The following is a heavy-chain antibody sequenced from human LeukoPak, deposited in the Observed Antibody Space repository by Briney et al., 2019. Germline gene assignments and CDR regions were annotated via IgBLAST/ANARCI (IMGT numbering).Heavy chain of an antibody. CDR1: GYTFTGYY. V-gene: IGHV1-2*02. D-gene: IGHD6-19*01. Sequence: SVKVYCKASGYTFTGYYMHWVRQAPGQGLEWMGWINPNSGGTNYAQKFQGRVTMTRDTSISTAYMELSRLRSDDTAVYYCARENSSGWYFWFDPWGQGTLVTVSS. CDR3: ARENSSGWYFWFDP. J-gene: IGHJ5*02. CDR2: INPNSGGT.